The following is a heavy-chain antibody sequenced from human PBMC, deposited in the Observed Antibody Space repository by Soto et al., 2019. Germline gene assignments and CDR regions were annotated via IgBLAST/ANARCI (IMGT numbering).Heavy chain of an antibody. Sequence: PGGSLRLSCAASGFTFSSYSMNWVRQAPGKGLEWVSYISSSSSTIYYADSVKGRFTISRDNSKNTLYLQMNSLRAEDTAVYYCAKVNDISSGWLRWVVYYGMDVWGQGTTVTVSS. CDR3: AKVNDISSGWLRWVVYYGMDV. J-gene: IGHJ6*02. V-gene: IGHV3-48*01. D-gene: IGHD6-19*01. CDR2: ISSSSSTI. CDR1: GFTFSSYS.